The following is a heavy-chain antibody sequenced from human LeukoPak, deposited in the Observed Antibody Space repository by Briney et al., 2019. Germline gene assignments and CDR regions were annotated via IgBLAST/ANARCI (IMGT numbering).Heavy chain of an antibody. Sequence: GGSLRLSCAASGFTFSNAWMSCVRQALGRGLEWVGRIKSKTDGGTTDYAAPVKGRFTISRDDSKNTLYLQMNSLKTEDTAVYYCTTYVGTMVRGVITNTHNWGQGTLVTVPS. CDR1: GFTFSNAW. CDR3: TTYVGTMVRGVITNTHN. CDR2: IKSKTDGGTT. J-gene: IGHJ4*02. V-gene: IGHV3-15*01. D-gene: IGHD3-10*01.